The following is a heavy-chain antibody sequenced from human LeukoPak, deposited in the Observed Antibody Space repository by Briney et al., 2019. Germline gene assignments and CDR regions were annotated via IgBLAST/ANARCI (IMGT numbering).Heavy chain of an antibody. V-gene: IGHV5-51*01. CDR3: ARRGTLVAANYYYGMDV. Sequence: GESLKISCKGSGYSFTSYWIGWVRQMPGKGLEWMGIIYPGDSDTRYSPSFQGQVTISADKSISTAYLQWSSLKASDTAMYYCARRGTLVAANYYYGMDVWGQGTTVTVSS. J-gene: IGHJ6*02. CDR1: GYSFTSYW. CDR2: IYPGDSDT. D-gene: IGHD2-15*01.